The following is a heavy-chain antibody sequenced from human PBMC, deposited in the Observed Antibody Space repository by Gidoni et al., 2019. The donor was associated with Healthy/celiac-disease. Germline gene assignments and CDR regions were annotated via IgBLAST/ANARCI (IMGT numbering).Heavy chain of an antibody. Sequence: QVQLQQWGAGLLKPSETLSLTCAVYGGPFSGYYWSWIRQPPGKGLEWIGEINHSGSTNYNPSLKSRVTISVDTSKNQFSLKLSSVTAADTAVYYCARGRGVVDAWGQGTLVTVSS. V-gene: IGHV4-34*01. CDR1: GGPFSGYY. CDR2: INHSGST. J-gene: IGHJ5*02. CDR3: ARGRGVVDA. D-gene: IGHD3-10*01.